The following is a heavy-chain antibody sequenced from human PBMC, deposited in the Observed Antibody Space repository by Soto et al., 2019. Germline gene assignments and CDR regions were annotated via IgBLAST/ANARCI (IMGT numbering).Heavy chain of an antibody. CDR3: ARHVVTALYYYGMDV. CDR2: IDPSDSYT. CDR1: GYSFISYW. V-gene: IGHV5-10-1*01. J-gene: IGHJ6*02. Sequence: VESLKISCKGSGYSFISYWISWVRQIPGKGLEWMGRIDPSDSYTNYSPSFQGHVTISADKSISTAYLQWSGLKASDTAMYYCARHVVTALYYYGMDVWGQGTTVTVSS. D-gene: IGHD2-15*01.